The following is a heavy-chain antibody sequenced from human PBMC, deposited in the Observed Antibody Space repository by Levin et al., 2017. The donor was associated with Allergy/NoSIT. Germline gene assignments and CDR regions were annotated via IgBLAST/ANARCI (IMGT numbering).Heavy chain of an antibody. Sequence: ASVKVSCKASGGTFSSYAISWVRQAPGQGLEWMGGIIPIFGTANYAQKFQGRVTITADESTSTAYMELSSLRSEDTAVYYCARDLRYRYDFWSGYSPPYYYYGMDVWGQGTTVTVSS. CDR2: IIPIFGTA. V-gene: IGHV1-69*13. J-gene: IGHJ6*02. D-gene: IGHD3-3*01. CDR1: GGTFSSYA. CDR3: ARDLRYRYDFWSGYSPPYYYYGMDV.